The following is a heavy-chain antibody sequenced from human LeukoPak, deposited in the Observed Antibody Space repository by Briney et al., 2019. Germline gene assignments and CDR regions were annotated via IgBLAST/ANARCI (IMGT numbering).Heavy chain of an antibody. Sequence: PSETLSLTCTVSGGSISSYYWSWIRQPPGKGLEWIGYIYYSGSTNYTPSLKSRVTISVDTSKNQFSLKLCSVTAADTAVYYCARDLHYYGSGDYYYYYMDVWGKGTTVTVSS. J-gene: IGHJ6*03. CDR1: GGSISSYY. D-gene: IGHD3-10*01. CDR2: IYYSGST. V-gene: IGHV4-59*01. CDR3: ARDLHYYGSGDYYYYYMDV.